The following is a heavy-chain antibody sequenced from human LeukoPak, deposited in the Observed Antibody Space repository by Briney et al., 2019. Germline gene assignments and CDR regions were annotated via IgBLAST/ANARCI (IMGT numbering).Heavy chain of an antibody. CDR3: ARVWSGYYTGYYYYYMDV. D-gene: IGHD3-3*01. CDR1: GGSISSYY. J-gene: IGHJ6*03. CDR2: IYYSGST. V-gene: IGHV4-59*12. Sequence: SETLSLTCTVSGGSISSYYWSWIRQPPGKGLEWIGYIYYSGSTNYNPSLKSRVTISVDTSKNQFSLKLSSVTAADTAVYYCARVWSGYYTGYYYYYMDVWGKGTTVTVSS.